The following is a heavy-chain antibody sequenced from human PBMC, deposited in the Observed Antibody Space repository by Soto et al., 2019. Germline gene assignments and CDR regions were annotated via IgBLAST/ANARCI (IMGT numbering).Heavy chain of an antibody. V-gene: IGHV3-23*01. CDR3: AKAFGDWYPFEK. CDR1: GFTFGGYA. J-gene: IGHJ4*02. CDR2: INDSGDLR. D-gene: IGHD6-19*01. Sequence: GSLRLSCVASGFTFGGYAMSWVRRAPGKGLEWVSTINDSGDLRYYAESVRGRFTISRDNSKNTLYLQVNDLRAEDTARYHCAKAFGDWYPFEKWGLGALVTVPQ.